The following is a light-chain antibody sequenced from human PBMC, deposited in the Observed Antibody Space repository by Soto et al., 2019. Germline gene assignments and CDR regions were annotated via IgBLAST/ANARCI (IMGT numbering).Light chain of an antibody. J-gene: IGKJ3*01. CDR2: AAS. CDR3: HQASSFPYT. CDR1: QDIKKW. Sequence: DIQMTQSPSSVSASVGDTINITCRASQDIKKWLAWYQQKPGKAPKVLIYAASNLESGVSSRFSGSGAGTEFSLTISSLQTEDFATYFRHQASSFPYTFGPGTKVDIK. V-gene: IGKV1-12*01.